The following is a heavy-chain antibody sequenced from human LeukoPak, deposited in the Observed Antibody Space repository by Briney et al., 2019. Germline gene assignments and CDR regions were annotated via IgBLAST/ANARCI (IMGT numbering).Heavy chain of an antibody. V-gene: IGHV4-61*05. J-gene: IGHJ4*02. CDR1: GGSISSSSYY. D-gene: IGHD3-22*01. Sequence: SETLSLTCTVSGGSISSSSYYWGWIRQPPGKGLEWVAYIYYSGSTNYNPSLKSRVTISVDTSRNQFSLKLTSVTAADTAVYYCARAKYDSSGYVDYWGQGTLVTVSS. CDR2: IYYSGST. CDR3: ARAKYDSSGYVDY.